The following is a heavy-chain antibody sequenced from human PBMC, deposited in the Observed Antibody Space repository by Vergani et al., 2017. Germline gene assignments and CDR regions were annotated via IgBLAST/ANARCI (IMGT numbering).Heavy chain of an antibody. D-gene: IGHD3-22*01. CDR2: SSGSGGST. Sequence: EVQPLESGGGLVQPGGSLRLPCAASGFPFSSYAMSLVRPAPGKGLEWVSASSGSGGSTYYADPVKGRFTISRDNCKNTLYLQMNSRRAEDTAVYYCAKRGYDSSGYYYDLGAFDIWGQGRMVTVSS. V-gene: IGHV3-23*01. CDR1: GFPFSSYA. J-gene: IGHJ3*02. CDR3: AKRGYDSSGYYYDLGAFDI.